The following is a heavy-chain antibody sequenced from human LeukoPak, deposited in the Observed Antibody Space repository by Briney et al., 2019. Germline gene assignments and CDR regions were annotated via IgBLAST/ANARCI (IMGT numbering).Heavy chain of an antibody. V-gene: IGHV1-69*05. J-gene: IGHJ4*02. D-gene: IGHD6-6*01. Sequence: GASVKVSCKASGGTFSSYAISWVRQAPGQGLEWMGGVIPIFGTANYAQKFQGRVTITTDESTSTAYMELSSLRSEDTAVYYCARSSGSSSFFDYWGQGTLVTVSS. CDR3: ARSSGSSSFFDY. CDR2: VIPIFGTA. CDR1: GGTFSSYA.